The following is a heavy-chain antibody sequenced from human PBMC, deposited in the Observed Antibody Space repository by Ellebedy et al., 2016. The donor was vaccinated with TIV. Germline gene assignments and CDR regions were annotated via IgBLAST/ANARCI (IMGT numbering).Heavy chain of an antibody. V-gene: IGHV4-59*01. D-gene: IGHD5-18*01. CDR1: DGSISNYY. J-gene: IGHJ4*02. Sequence: SETLSLTXTVSDGSISNYYWSWIRQPPGKGLEWIGYIYYTGSSTYNPSLRSRLTISLDTSKKQFSLNLSSVIAADTAVYFCARVQTTMEVFDFWGQGTLVTVSS. CDR3: ARVQTTMEVFDF. CDR2: IYYTGSS.